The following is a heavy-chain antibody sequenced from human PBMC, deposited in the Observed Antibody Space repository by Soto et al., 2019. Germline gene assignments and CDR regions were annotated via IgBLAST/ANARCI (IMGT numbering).Heavy chain of an antibody. CDR1: GYTFTSYG. CDR3: AMAYYDSSGYFIDY. CDR2: ICAYNGNT. Sequence: QVQLVQSGAEVKQPGASVKVSCKASGYTFTSYGISWVRQAPGQGLEWMGGICAYNGNTNYAQKLQGRVTMTTDTSTSTAYMELRSLRSDDTAVYYCAMAYYDSSGYFIDYWGQGTLVTVSS. D-gene: IGHD3-22*01. J-gene: IGHJ4*02. V-gene: IGHV1-18*01.